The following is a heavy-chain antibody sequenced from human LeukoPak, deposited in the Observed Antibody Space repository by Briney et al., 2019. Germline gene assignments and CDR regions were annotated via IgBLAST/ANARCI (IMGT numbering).Heavy chain of an antibody. CDR3: AKDNPLPI. CDR1: GFTFSNNW. V-gene: IGHV3-7*04. D-gene: IGHD1-14*01. J-gene: IGHJ4*02. CDR2: IKQDGTKT. Sequence: GGSLRLSCEASGFTFSNNWMTWVRQAPGKGLEWVANIKQDGTKTYYVDSVKGRFTISRDNAKNSVYLQMNSLRAEDTAVYFCAKDNPLPIWGQGTLVSVSS.